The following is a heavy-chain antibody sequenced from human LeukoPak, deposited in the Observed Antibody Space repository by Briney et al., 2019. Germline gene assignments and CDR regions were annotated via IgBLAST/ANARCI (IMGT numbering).Heavy chain of an antibody. V-gene: IGHV4-39*07. CDR3: ARDSEVTVN. J-gene: IGHJ1*01. D-gene: IGHD2-21*02. CDR1: GGSISSSSYY. Sequence: PSETLSLTCTVSGGSISSSSYYWGWIRQPPGKGLEWIGSIYYSGSTYYNPSLKSRVTISVDTSKNQFSLKLSSATAADTAVYYCARDSEVTVNWGQGTLVTVSS. CDR2: IYYSGST.